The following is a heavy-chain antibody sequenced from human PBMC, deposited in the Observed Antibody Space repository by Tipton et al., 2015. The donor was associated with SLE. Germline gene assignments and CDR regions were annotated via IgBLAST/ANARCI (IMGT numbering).Heavy chain of an antibody. CDR3: ARKFNDYGDYDS. D-gene: IGHD4-17*01. CDR1: GFTFSSYG. Sequence: SLRLSCAASGFTFSSYGFHWVRQAPGKGLEWVALISYNSGHKYYADSVKGRFTISRDNSENTLYLQMNSLRTEDTAVYYCARKFNDYGDYDSWGQGTLVTVSS. CDR2: ISYNSGHK. V-gene: IGHV3-30*01. J-gene: IGHJ5*01.